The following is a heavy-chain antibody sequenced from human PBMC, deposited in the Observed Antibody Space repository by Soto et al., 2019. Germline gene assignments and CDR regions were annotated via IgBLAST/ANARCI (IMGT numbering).Heavy chain of an antibody. CDR1: GFTFSSYA. D-gene: IGHD6-13*01. V-gene: IGHV3-23*01. Sequence: GGSLRLSCAASGFTFSSYAMSWVRQAPGKGLEWVSAISGSGGSTYYADSVKGRFTISRDNSKNTLYLQMNSLRAEDTAVYYCAKDYSSSWYGRYYYGMDVWGQGTTVTVSS. CDR2: ISGSGGST. CDR3: AKDYSSSWYGRYYYGMDV. J-gene: IGHJ6*02.